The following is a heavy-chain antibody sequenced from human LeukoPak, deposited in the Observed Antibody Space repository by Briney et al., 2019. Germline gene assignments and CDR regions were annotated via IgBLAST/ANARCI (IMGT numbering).Heavy chain of an antibody. Sequence: GGSLRLSCAASGFTFSSYAMHWVRQAPGKGLEYVSAISSSGGSTFYANSVKGRFTISRDNSKNTLYLQMGSLKPEDMAVCYCAKDRRYCSITSCPVGYLDYWGQGTLVTVSS. CDR1: GFTFSSYA. J-gene: IGHJ4*02. V-gene: IGHV3-64*01. CDR2: ISSSGGST. CDR3: AKDRRYCSITSCPVGYLDY. D-gene: IGHD2-2*01.